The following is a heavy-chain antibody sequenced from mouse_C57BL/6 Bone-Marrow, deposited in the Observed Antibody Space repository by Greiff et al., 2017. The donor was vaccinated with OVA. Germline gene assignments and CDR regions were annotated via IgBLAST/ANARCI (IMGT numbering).Heavy chain of an antibody. D-gene: IGHD3-1*01. CDR3: TAGGYGGFAY. CDR2: IYPGNSDT. V-gene: IGHV1-5*01. J-gene: IGHJ3*01. CDR1: GYTFTSYW. Sequence: VQLQQPGAELVKPGASVKMSCKPSGYTFTSYWMHWVKQRPGQGLEWIGAIYPGNSDTSYNQKFKGKAKLTAVTSASTAYMELSSLTNEDSAVYYCTAGGYGGFAYWGQGTLVTVSA.